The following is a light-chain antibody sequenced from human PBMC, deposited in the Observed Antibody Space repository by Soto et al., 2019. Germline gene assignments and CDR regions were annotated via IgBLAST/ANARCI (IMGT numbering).Light chain of an antibody. V-gene: IGKV1-5*03. Sequence: DIQMTQSPSTLSASVGDRVTITCRASQSISSWLAWYPQTPGKAPKLLIYKASTLKSGVPSRFSGSGAGTAFTLPISSLQPDDFETDYCQHYNSYSEAFGQGTKVDI. CDR2: KAS. J-gene: IGKJ1*01. CDR3: QHYNSYSEA. CDR1: QSISSW.